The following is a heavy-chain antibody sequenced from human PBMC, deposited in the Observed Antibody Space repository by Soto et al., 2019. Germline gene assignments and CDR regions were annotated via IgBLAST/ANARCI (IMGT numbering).Heavy chain of an antibody. D-gene: IGHD3-16*01. CDR1: GYTFTSYA. J-gene: IGHJ6*02. Sequence: QVQLVQSGAEVKKPGASVKVSCKASGYTFTSYAMHWVRQAPGQRLEWMGWINAGNGNTKYSQKFQGRVTITRDTSAITAYMELSSLRSEDTAVYYCAVGGPAAYYYYGMDVWGQGTTVTVSS. CDR3: AVGGPAAYYYYGMDV. CDR2: INAGNGNT. V-gene: IGHV1-3*01.